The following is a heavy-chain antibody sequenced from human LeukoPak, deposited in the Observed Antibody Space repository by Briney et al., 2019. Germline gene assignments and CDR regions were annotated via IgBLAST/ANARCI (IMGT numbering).Heavy chain of an antibody. CDR3: ARGTLELDYYYYMDV. D-gene: IGHD1-7*01. CDR1: GGSISSGSYY. V-gene: IGHV4-61*02. CDR2: IYTSGST. Sequence: PSETLSLTCTVSGGSISSGSYYWSWIRQPAGKGLEWIGRIYTSGSTNYNPSLKSRVTISVDTSKNQFSLKLSSVTAADTAVYYCARGTLELDYYYYMDVWGKGTTVTVSS. J-gene: IGHJ6*03.